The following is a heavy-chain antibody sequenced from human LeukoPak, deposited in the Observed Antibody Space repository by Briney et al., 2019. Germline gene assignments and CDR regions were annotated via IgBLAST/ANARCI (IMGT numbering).Heavy chain of an antibody. CDR2: ITSSSSYI. V-gene: IGHV3-21*01. D-gene: IGHD3-22*01. CDR1: GLTFSSYA. Sequence: GGSLRLSCAASGLTFSSYAMSWVRPAPGKGLEWVSSITSSSSYIYYADSVKGRFTISRDNAKNSLYLRMNSLRAEDTAVYYCARHVVAVGFDYWGQGTLVTVSS. CDR3: ARHVVAVGFDY. J-gene: IGHJ4*02.